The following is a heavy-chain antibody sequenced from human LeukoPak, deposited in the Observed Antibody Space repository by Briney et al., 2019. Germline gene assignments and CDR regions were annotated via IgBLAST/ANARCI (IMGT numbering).Heavy chain of an antibody. D-gene: IGHD6-19*01. CDR2: ISYDGSNK. Sequence: GRSLRLSCAAPGFTFSSYAMHWVRQAPGKGLEWVAVISYDGSNKYYADSVKGRFTISRDNSKNTLYLQMNSLRVEDTAVYYCAKVHSSGWVFDYWGQGTLVTVSS. CDR3: AKVHSSGWVFDY. CDR1: GFTFSSYA. V-gene: IGHV3-30*07. J-gene: IGHJ4*02.